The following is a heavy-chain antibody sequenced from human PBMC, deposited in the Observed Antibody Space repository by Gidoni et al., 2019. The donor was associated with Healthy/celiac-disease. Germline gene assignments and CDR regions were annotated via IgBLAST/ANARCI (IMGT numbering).Heavy chain of an antibody. J-gene: IGHJ3*02. Sequence: QMQLVQFGPEVKKLGTSVKVSCKASGFTFTSSAMQCVRQARGQRLEWIGWIFVGSGNTNYAQKFQKRITITRDMSTSTAYMELSSVRSEDTAVYYCAAGYEWIQLWPRIWGQGTMVTVSS. D-gene: IGHD5-18*01. CDR2: IFVGSGNT. CDR1: GFTFTSSA. CDR3: AAGYEWIQLWPRI. V-gene: IGHV1-58*02.